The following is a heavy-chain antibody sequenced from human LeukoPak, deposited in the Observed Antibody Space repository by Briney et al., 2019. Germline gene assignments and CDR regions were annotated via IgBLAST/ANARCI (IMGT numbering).Heavy chain of an antibody. CDR2: ISWNSGSI. Sequence: GGSLRLSCAASGFTFDDYAMHWVRQVPGKGLEWVSGISWNSGSIGCADSVKGRFTISRDNAKNSLYLHMNSLSAEDTALYYCAKGKKITVAGLFDCWGQGTLVTVSP. CDR3: AKGKKITVAGLFDC. V-gene: IGHV3-9*01. J-gene: IGHJ4*02. CDR1: GFTFDDYA. D-gene: IGHD6-19*01.